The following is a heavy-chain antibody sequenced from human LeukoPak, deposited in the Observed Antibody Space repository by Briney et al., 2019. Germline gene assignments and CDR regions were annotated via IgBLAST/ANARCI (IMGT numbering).Heavy chain of an antibody. V-gene: IGHV3-23*01. Sequence: GGSLRLSCAASGSTFSSYAMSWVRQAPGKGLEWVSAISGSGGSTYYADSVKGRFTISRDNSKNTLYLQMNSLRAEDTAVYYCAKNGDFWSGYNWFDPWGQGTLVTVSS. D-gene: IGHD3-3*01. CDR1: GSTFSSYA. CDR2: ISGSGGST. J-gene: IGHJ5*02. CDR3: AKNGDFWSGYNWFDP.